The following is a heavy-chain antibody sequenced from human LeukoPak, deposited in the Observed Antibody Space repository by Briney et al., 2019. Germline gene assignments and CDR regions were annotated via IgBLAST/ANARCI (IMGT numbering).Heavy chain of an antibody. V-gene: IGHV1-2*02. CDR1: GYTFTGYY. Sequence: GASVKVSCKASGYTFTGYYMHWVRQAPGQGLEWMGWIDPNSGGTNYAQKFQGRVTMTRDTSISTAYMELSRLRSDETAVYYCARDRDVSASNWFDPWGQGTLVTVSS. D-gene: IGHD2-8*01. CDR3: ARDRDVSASNWFDP. J-gene: IGHJ5*02. CDR2: IDPNSGGT.